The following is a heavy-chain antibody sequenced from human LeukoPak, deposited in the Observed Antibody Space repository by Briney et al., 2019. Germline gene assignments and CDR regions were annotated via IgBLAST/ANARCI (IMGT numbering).Heavy chain of an antibody. CDR3: TTLDFDY. V-gene: IGHV3-73*01. J-gene: IGHJ4*02. CDR2: IRIKTNSYAT. Sequence: GGSLRLSCAASGFTFSGSDMHWVRQASGKGLEWVGRIRIKTNSYATAYAASVKGRFTISRDDSKDTAYLQMNSLKTEDTAVYYCTTLDFDYWGQGTLVTVSS. CDR1: GFTFSGSD.